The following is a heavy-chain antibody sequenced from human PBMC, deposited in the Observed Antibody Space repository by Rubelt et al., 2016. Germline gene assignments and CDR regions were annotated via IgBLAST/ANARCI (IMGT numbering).Heavy chain of an antibody. CDR1: GYTFTGYY. J-gene: IGHJ5*02. CDR3: ARGVGTAFDP. Sequence: QVQLVQSGAEVKKPGASVKVSCKASGYTFTGYYMHWVRQAPGQGLEWMGRIHPNSGGTNYEQKCQGRVTMTRDTSISTAYMELSRLRSDDTAVYYCARGVGTAFDPWGQGTLVTVSS. CDR2: IHPNSGGT. V-gene: IGHV1-2*06. D-gene: IGHD1-1*01.